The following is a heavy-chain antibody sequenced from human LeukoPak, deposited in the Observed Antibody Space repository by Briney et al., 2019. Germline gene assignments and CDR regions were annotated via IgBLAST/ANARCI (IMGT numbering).Heavy chain of an antibody. CDR2: YKSKTDGGTT. CDR1: GXPSTNAW. D-gene: IGHD6-19*01. J-gene: IGHJ4*02. CDR3: TTNGLAVAGSFDY. V-gene: IGHV3-15*01. Sequence: GGSLRLSCAASGXPSTNAWVTWVRQAPGKGLEWVVRYKSKTDGGTTEYAAPVKGRFTISRDDSKNTLYLQMNSLKTEDTAVYYCTTNGLAVAGSFDYWGQGTLVTVSS.